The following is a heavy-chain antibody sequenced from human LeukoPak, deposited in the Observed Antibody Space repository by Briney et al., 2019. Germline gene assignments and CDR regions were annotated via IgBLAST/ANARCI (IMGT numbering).Heavy chain of an antibody. CDR2: INSDGSST. V-gene: IGHV3-74*01. CDR1: GFTFSSYW. Sequence: GGSLRLSCAASGFTFSSYWMHRVRQSPGKGLVWVSRINSDGSSTYYADFVKGRFTISRDNAKNTLYLQMNSLRAEDTAVYYCAREMATIWAFDIWGQGTMVTVSS. J-gene: IGHJ3*02. CDR3: AREMATIWAFDI. D-gene: IGHD5-24*01.